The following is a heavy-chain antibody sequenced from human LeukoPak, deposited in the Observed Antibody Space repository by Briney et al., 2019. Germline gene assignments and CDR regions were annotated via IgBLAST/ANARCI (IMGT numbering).Heavy chain of an antibody. CDR3: ARVGYCSGDRCYLHFDY. CDR1: GYTFTSYY. CDR2: INPSGGGT. D-gene: IGHD2-15*01. Sequence: ASVKVSCKASGYTFTSYYMHWVRQAPGQGLEWMGIINPSGGGTNYAQKFQGRVTMTRDTSISTVYMELNRLTSDDTALYYCARVGYCSGDRCYLHFDYWGQGTLVTVSS. J-gene: IGHJ4*02. V-gene: IGHV1-2*02.